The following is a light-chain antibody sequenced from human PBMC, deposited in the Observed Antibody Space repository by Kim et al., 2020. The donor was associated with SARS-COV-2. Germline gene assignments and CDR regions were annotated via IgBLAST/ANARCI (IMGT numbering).Light chain of an antibody. CDR3: QQYNSYSHT. J-gene: IGKJ2*01. CDR1: QSISSW. CDR2: DAC. V-gene: IGKV1-5*01. Sequence: SASGGDRVTITWRASQSISSWGAWYQQKPGKGPKLLIQDACSLESGVPSRFSGSGSGTEFTLTITSLQPDDFATYCCQQYNSYSHTFGQGTKLEI.